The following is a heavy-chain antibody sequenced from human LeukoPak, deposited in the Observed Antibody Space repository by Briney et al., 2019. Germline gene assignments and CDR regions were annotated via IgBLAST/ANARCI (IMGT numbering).Heavy chain of an antibody. Sequence: SETLSLTCAVYGGSFSGYYWGWIRQPPGKGLEWIGEINHSGSTNYNPSLKSRVTISVDTSKNQFSLKLSSVTAADTAVYYCARGSGSGSLNWFDPWGQGTLVTVSS. CDR2: INHSGST. J-gene: IGHJ5*02. V-gene: IGHV4-34*01. D-gene: IGHD1-26*01. CDR3: ARGSGSGSLNWFDP. CDR1: GGSFSGYY.